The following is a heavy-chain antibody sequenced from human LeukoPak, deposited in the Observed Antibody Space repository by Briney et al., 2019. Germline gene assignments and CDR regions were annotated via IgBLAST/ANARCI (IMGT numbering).Heavy chain of an antibody. Sequence: GGSLRLSCAASGFTFSNYAMSWVRQAPGKGLKWVATVNDNGAATYYADSVKGRFTISRDNAKSSLYLQMDSLRAEDLAVYYCATSPNSNDYWGQGTLVTVSS. J-gene: IGHJ4*02. V-gene: IGHV3-23*01. CDR1: GFTFSNYA. CDR2: VNDNGAAT. D-gene: IGHD4-23*01. CDR3: ATSPNSNDY.